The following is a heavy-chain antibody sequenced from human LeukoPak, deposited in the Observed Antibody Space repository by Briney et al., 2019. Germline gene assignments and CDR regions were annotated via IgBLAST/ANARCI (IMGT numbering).Heavy chain of an antibody. CDR1: GYSISSGSY. CDR3: ARLFDC. V-gene: IGHV4-38-2*01. Sequence: SETLSLTCAVSGYSISSGSYWGWIRQPPGKGLEWIGSIFHSGSTYYNPSLKSRVTISVDTSKNQFSLRLSSVTAADTAVYYCARLFDCWGQGTLVTVSP. CDR2: IFHSGST. J-gene: IGHJ4*02.